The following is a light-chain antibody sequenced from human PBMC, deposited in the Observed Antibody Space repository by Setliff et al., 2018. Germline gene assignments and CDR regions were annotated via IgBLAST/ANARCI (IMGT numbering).Light chain of an antibody. V-gene: IGLV2-8*01. CDR2: XXS. J-gene: IGLJ1*01. CDR1: SSDVGGYNY. CDR3: SPYAGGNNPYV. Sequence: QSALAQPPSASGSPGQSVTISCTGTSSDVGGYNYVSWYQQHPGKAPKLLIYXXSKRPSGFPYRFSGSKSGNTASLTVSGLQADDEADYYCSPYAGGNNPYVFGTGTKVTVL.